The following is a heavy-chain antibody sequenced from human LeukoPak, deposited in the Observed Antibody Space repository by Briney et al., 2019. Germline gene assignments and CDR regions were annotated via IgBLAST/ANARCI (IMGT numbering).Heavy chain of an antibody. CDR3: ARYHSRSHEGWIDP. D-gene: IGHD3-10*01. V-gene: IGHV4-34*01. Sequence: SETLSLTCAVYGGSFSGYYWSWIRQPPGKGLEWIGEINHSGSTNYNPSLKSRVTISVDTSKNQFSLTLSSVTAADTAVYYCARYHSRSHEGWIDPWGQGALVTVSS. J-gene: IGHJ5*02. CDR1: GGSFSGYY. CDR2: INHSGST.